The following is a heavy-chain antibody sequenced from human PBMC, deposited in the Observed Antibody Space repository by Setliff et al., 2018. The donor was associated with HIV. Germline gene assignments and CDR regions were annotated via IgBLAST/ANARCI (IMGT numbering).Heavy chain of an antibody. CDR3: VRIHEWAWGT. Sequence: PSETLSLTCTVFGGSISSYYWSWIRQPAGKGLEWIGRIYTSGTTNYNPSLKSRVTMSVDTPRNYFSLEMASMTAADTAVYFCVRIHEWAWGTWGQGLLVTVSS. CDR2: IYTSGTT. J-gene: IGHJ5*02. CDR1: GGSISSYY. V-gene: IGHV4-4*07. D-gene: IGHD1-26*01.